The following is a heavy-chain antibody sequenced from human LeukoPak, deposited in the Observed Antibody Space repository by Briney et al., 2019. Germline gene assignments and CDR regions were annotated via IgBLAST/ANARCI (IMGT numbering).Heavy chain of an antibody. D-gene: IGHD2/OR15-2a*01. CDR1: LGSLTGYF. CDR3: ARGLGGTYYSDGFDI. J-gene: IGHJ3*02. CDR2: LYYSGST. V-gene: IGHV4-59*01. Sequence: PSQTLSLTCAVSLGSLTGYFWTWIRQAPGKGQEWRGHLYYSGSTYYNPSLESRVSTSIDTSKTQFSLDLNSVTAADTAVYYCARGLGGTYYSDGFDIWGQGTLVTVSS.